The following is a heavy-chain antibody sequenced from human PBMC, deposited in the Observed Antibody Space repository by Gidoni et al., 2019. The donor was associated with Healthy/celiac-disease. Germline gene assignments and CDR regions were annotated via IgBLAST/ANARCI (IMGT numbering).Heavy chain of an antibody. Sequence: QVQLVQSGAEVKKPGAPLKVSCKASGYTFTCYSMHWARQAPGQVLEWMGWINPNSGGTSYAQKFQGRVTMTRDASISAAYMELSRLRSDDTAVYYCARRYWFDPWGQGTLVTVSS. CDR2: INPNSGGT. CDR3: ARRYWFDP. V-gene: IGHV1-2*02. CDR1: GYTFTCYS. J-gene: IGHJ5*02.